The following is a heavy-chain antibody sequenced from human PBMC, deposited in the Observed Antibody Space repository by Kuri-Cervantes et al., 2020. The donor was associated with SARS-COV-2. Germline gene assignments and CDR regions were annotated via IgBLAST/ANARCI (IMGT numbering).Heavy chain of an antibody. V-gene: IGHV4-61*02. CDR2: IYTSGST. J-gene: IGHJ4*02. CDR3: ARVGIAARWYFDY. D-gene: IGHD6-6*01. Sequence: SETLSLTCAVSRYSISSGYYWGWIRQPAGKGLEWIGRIYTSGSTNYNPSLKSRVTVSVDTSKNQFSLKLSSVTAADTAVYYCARVGIAARWYFDYWGQGTLVTVSS. CDR1: RYSISSGYY.